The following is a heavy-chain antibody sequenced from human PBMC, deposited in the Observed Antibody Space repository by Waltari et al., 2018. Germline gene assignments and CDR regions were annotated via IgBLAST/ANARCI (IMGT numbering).Heavy chain of an antibody. D-gene: IGHD1-26*01. CDR3: ARDPRRWLLSGYFDY. Sequence: EVQLVESGGGLVQPGGSLRLSCAASGFTFSSYWMSWVRQAPGKGLEWWANIKQDVSEKYYVDSVKGRFTISRDNAKNSLYLQMNSLRAEDTAVYYCARDPRRWLLSGYFDYWGQGTLVIVSS. V-gene: IGHV3-7*01. CDR2: IKQDVSEK. J-gene: IGHJ4*02. CDR1: GFTFSSYW.